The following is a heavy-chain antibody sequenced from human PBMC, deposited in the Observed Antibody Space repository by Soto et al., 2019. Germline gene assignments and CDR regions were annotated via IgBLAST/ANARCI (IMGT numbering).Heavy chain of an antibody. CDR1: GGSISSYY. Sequence: SETLSLTCTVSGGSISSYYWSWIRQPPGKGLEWIGYIYYSGSTNYNPSLKSRVTISVDTSKNQFSLKLSSVTAADTAVYYCARDRIMVYATGNYYYGMDVWGQGTTVTVSS. V-gene: IGHV4-59*01. J-gene: IGHJ6*02. D-gene: IGHD2-8*01. CDR2: IYYSGST. CDR3: ARDRIMVYATGNYYYGMDV.